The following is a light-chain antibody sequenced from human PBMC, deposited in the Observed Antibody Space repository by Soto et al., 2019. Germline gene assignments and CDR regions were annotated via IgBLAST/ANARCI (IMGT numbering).Light chain of an antibody. CDR1: RSDIGNYDF. Sequence: QSVLTQPASVSGSPGQSITISCTGTRSDIGNYDFVSWYQQHPGKAPKLIIYEVSNRPSGVSNRFSGSKSGNTASLTISGLQAEDEADHYCSSYTSSTTSVFGIGTKLTVL. CDR2: EVS. J-gene: IGLJ1*01. V-gene: IGLV2-14*01. CDR3: SSYTSSTTSV.